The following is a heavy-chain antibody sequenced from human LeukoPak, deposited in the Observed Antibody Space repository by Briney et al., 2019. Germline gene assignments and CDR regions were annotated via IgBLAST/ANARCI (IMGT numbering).Heavy chain of an antibody. Sequence: ASVKVSCKASGYTCTSYDLNWVRQATGQGLEWIGWMNPNSGNTGYAQKFQGRVTLTRSTSISTAYMELRSLTSEDTTVYYCARDYGGNSGWFDPWGQGTLVTVSS. CDR3: ARDYGGNSGWFDP. CDR2: MNPNSGNT. CDR1: GYTCTSYD. V-gene: IGHV1-8*01. J-gene: IGHJ5*02. D-gene: IGHD4-23*01.